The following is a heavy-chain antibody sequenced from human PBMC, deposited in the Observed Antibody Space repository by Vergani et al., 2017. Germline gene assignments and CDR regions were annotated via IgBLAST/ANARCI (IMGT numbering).Heavy chain of an antibody. V-gene: IGHV4-61*02. Sequence: QVQLQESGPGLVKPSQTLSLTCTVSGGSISSGSYYWSWSRQPAGKGLEWIGRIYTSGSTNYNPSLKSRVTISVDTSKNQFSLKLSSVTAADTAVYYCARENSRENDAFDIWGQGTMVTGSS. CDR3: ARENSRENDAFDI. CDR1: GGSISSGSYY. CDR2: IYTSGST. J-gene: IGHJ3*02. D-gene: IGHD6-13*01.